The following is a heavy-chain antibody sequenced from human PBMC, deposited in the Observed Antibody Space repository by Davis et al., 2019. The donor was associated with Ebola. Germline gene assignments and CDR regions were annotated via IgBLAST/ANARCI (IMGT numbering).Heavy chain of an antibody. CDR2: IIPIFGTA. CDR1: VGTFSSYA. D-gene: IGHD3-22*01. J-gene: IGHJ4*02. CDR3: AREGRHYDTSGYYSRPFDY. V-gene: IGHV1-69*13. Sequence: SVTVSCKASVGTFSSYAISWVRQPPGQGPEWMGGIIPIFGTASYAQKFQGRLTITADESTSTAYMELSSLRSEDTAVYYCAREGRHYDTSGYYSRPFDYWGQGTLVTVSS.